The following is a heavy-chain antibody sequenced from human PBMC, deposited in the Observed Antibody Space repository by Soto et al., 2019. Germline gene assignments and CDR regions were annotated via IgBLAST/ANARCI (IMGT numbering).Heavy chain of an antibody. V-gene: IGHV3-15*01. CDR1: GFTFNNAW. CDR3: ATDVAHIAVLLGLDAFDI. J-gene: IGHJ3*02. CDR2: IKSTTDGGAI. Sequence: EVQLVESGGGLVEPGGSLRLSCAASGFTFNNAWMSWVRQAPGKGLEWIGRIKSTTDGGAIDYAAPVKGRFTISRDDSETTRYLQMSSLKTEDTAVYFCATDVAHIAVLLGLDAFDIWGQGTMVTVSS. D-gene: IGHD2-21*01.